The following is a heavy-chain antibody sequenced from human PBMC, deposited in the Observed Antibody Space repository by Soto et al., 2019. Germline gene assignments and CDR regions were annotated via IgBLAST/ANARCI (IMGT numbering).Heavy chain of an antibody. CDR1: GFTSSSYG. D-gene: IGHD3-3*01. Sequence: GGSLRHSCAASGFTSSSYGMNWVRQAPGKGLEWVAVTSYDGSNKFYTDSVKGRFTISRDNSKNTLYLQMNSLRAEDTAVYYCAKDLAIFGYFYGMDVWGQGTTVTVS. CDR2: TSYDGSNK. V-gene: IGHV3-30*18. CDR3: AKDLAIFGYFYGMDV. J-gene: IGHJ6*02.